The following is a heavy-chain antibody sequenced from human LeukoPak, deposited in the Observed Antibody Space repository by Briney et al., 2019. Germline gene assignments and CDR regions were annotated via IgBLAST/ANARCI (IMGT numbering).Heavy chain of an antibody. CDR1: GGSIGTYY. Sequence: SETLSLTCTVSGGSIGTYYWSWVRQPAGKGLEWIGRIYTTGSANYNPSLKSRVTMSLDTSKNQFSLKLISVTAADTAVYYCAGEQWLGSVTFDYWGQGTLVTVSS. CDR2: IYTTGSA. J-gene: IGHJ4*02. CDR3: AGEQWLGSVTFDY. D-gene: IGHD6-19*01. V-gene: IGHV4-4*07.